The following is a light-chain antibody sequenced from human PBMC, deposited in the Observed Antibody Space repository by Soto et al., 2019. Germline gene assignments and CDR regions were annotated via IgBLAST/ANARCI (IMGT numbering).Light chain of an antibody. CDR1: SSDVGSYNL. J-gene: IGLJ1*01. V-gene: IGLV2-23*01. Sequence: QSVLTQPASVSGSPGQSITISCTGTSSDVGSYNLVSWYQQHPGKAPKLMIYEGNKRPSGVSNRFSGSKSANTASLTISGLQTEGEADYYCCSYAGTNPVVFGTGTKLTVL. CDR2: EGN. CDR3: CSYAGTNPVV.